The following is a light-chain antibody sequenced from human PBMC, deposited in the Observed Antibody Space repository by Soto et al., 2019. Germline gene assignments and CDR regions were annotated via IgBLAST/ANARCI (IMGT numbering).Light chain of an antibody. J-gene: IGLJ2*01. CDR3: CSYATTTL. CDR1: SSDDGSYDL. CDR2: EVS. V-gene: IGLV2-23*02. Sequence: QSALTQPASVSGSPGQSITISCTGTSSDDGSYDLVSWYQQHPGNAPKLMIYEVSKRPSGVSDRFSGSKSGNTASLTISGLQADDEADYYCCSYATTTLFGGGTKLTVL.